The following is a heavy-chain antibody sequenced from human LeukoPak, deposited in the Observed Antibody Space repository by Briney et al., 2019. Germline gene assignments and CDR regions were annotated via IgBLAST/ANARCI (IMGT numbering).Heavy chain of an antibody. CDR1: GGSISSSSYY. CDR3: ARHHHNGWSDY. V-gene: IGHV4-39*01. CDR2: IYYSGST. J-gene: IGHJ4*02. Sequence: SETLSLTCTVSGGSISSSSYYWGWIRQPPGKGLEWIGGIYYSGSTYYNPSLKSRVTISEDTSKNQFSLKLSSVTAAETAVYYCARHHHNGWSDYWGQGTLVTVSS. D-gene: IGHD6-19*01.